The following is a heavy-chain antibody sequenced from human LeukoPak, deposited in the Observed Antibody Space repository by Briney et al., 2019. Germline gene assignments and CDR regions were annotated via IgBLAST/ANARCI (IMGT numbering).Heavy chain of an antibody. Sequence: EASVKVSCKASGYTFTGYYMHWVRQAPGQGLEWMGRINPNSGGTNYAQKFQGRVTMTRDTSISTAYMELSRLRSDDTAVYYCEYYDILTGLSYWGQGTLATVSS. CDR3: EYYDILTGLSY. V-gene: IGHV1-2*06. D-gene: IGHD3-9*01. CDR2: INPNSGGT. J-gene: IGHJ4*02. CDR1: GYTFTGYY.